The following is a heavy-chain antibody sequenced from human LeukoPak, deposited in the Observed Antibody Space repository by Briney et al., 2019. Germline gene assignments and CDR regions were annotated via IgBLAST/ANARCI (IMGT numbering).Heavy chain of an antibody. D-gene: IGHD3-22*01. V-gene: IGHV3-48*04. CDR2: ISSSSSTI. Sequence: GGSLRLSCAASGFTFSSYSMNWVRQAPGKGLEWVSYISSSSSTIYYADSVKGRFTISRDNAKNSLYLQMNSLRAEDTAVYYCARENRRHSSGYYPFDYWGQGTLVTVSS. CDR3: ARENRRHSSGYYPFDY. CDR1: GFTFSSYS. J-gene: IGHJ4*02.